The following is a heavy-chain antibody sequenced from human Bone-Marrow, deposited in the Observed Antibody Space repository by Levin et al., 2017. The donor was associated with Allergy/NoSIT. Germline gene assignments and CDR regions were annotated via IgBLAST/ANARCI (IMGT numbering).Heavy chain of an antibody. Sequence: GESLKISCAASGFTFSSYAMHWVRQAPGKGLEWVAVISYDGSNKYYADSVKGRFTISRDNSKNTLYLQMNSLRAEDTAVYYCFVAGIKLSRITMIVESTATDNDAFDIWGQGTMVTVSS. J-gene: IGHJ3*02. V-gene: IGHV3-30-3*01. D-gene: IGHD3-22*01. CDR2: ISYDGSNK. CDR3: FVAGIKLSRITMIVESTATDNDAFDI. CDR1: GFTFSSYA.